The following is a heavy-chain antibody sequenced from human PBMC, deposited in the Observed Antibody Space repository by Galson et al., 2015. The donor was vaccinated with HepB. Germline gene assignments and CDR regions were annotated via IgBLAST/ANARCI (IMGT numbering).Heavy chain of an antibody. CDR2: ISAYNGNT. CDR3: ARDWAYYYGSGTDAFDI. V-gene: IGHV1-18*01. Sequence: SVKVSCKASGYTFTSYGISWVRQAPGQGLEWMGWISAYNGNTNYAQKLQGRVTMTTDTSTSTAYMELRSLRSDDTAVYYCARDWAYYYGSGTDAFDIWGQGTMVTVSS. CDR1: GYTFTSYG. D-gene: IGHD3-10*01. J-gene: IGHJ3*02.